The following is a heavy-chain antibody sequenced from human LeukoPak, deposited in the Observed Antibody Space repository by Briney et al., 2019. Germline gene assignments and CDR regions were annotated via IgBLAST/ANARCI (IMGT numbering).Heavy chain of an antibody. J-gene: IGHJ4*02. D-gene: IGHD5-18*01. V-gene: IGHV1-69*13. CDR1: GGTFSSYA. CDR2: IIPIFGTA. CDR3: ARGGEYSYGSHFDY. Sequence: SVRVPCKASGGTFSSYAISWVRQAPGQGLEWMGGIIPIFGTANYAQKFQGRVTITADESTSTAYMELSSLRSEDTAVYYCARGGEYSYGSHFDYWGQGTLVTVSS.